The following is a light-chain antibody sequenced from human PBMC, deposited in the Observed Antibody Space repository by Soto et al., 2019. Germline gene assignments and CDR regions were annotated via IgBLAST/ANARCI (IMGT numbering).Light chain of an antibody. CDR1: QSVSSN. V-gene: IGKV3-11*01. CDR3: QQRSFWSWT. J-gene: IGKJ1*01. CDR2: DAS. Sequence: EIVMTQSPATLSVSPGERATLSCRASQSVSSNLAWYQQKPGQAPRLLIYDASNRATGIPARFSGSGSGTDFTLTISSLEPEDFAVYYCQQRSFWSWTFGQGTKVDIK.